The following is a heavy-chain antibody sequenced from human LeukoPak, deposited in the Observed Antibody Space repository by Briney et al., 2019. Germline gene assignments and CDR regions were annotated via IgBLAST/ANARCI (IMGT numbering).Heavy chain of an antibody. Sequence: SETLSLTCTVSGASINTSGYYWVWIRQPPGKGLEWIGSLSYIGYTNYNPSLKSRVTISVDTSKNQFSLKLSSVTAADTAVYYCARPTLLKANGGFDYWGQGTLVTVSS. D-gene: IGHD2-8*01. CDR1: GASINTSGYY. V-gene: IGHV4-39*07. CDR3: ARPTLLKANGGFDY. CDR2: LSYIGYT. J-gene: IGHJ4*02.